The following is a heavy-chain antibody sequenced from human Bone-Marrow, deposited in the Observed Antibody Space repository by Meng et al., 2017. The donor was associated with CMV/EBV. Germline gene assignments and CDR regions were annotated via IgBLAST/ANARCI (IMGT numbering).Heavy chain of an antibody. CDR3: AKAHHHNILMVDY. CDR2: VWYDGSNT. J-gene: IGHJ4*02. D-gene: IGHD2-8*02. V-gene: IGHV3-33*06. Sequence: WAASGFTISNYGIHWVRKAPGKGLEWMAVVWYDGSNTCYADSVKGRFTISRDNSKNTLYLQMHSLRGADTAVYYCAKAHHHNILMVDYWGQGTLVTVSS. CDR1: GFTISNYG.